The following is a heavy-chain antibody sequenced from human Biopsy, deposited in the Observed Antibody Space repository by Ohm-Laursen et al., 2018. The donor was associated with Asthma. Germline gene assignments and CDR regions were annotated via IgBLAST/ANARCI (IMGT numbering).Heavy chain of an antibody. Sequence: ASVKVSCNASGFTFMGYHIFWMRQAPGQGLEWMGRINPNGGGTHYAQKIQGRVTLTRDTSISTAYMDLSALTSDDTAVYYCARGQKSPGDRWFDPWGQGTLVTVSS. D-gene: IGHD7-27*01. CDR2: INPNGGGT. V-gene: IGHV1-2*06. CDR1: GFTFMGYH. J-gene: IGHJ5*02. CDR3: ARGQKSPGDRWFDP.